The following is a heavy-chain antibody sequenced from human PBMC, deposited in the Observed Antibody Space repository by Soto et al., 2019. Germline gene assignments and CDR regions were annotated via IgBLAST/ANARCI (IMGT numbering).Heavy chain of an antibody. D-gene: IGHD2-2*01. V-gene: IGHV3-30-3*01. J-gene: IGHJ6*01. Sequence: GGSLRLSCAASGFTFSSYAMHWVRQAPGKGLEWVAVISYDGSNKYYADSVKGRFTISRDNSKNTLYLQMNSLRAEDTAVYYCARDLVVVGYCISTSFFYWGATHAMDVWFQGTTVTVSS. CDR2: ISYDGSNK. CDR1: GFTFSSYA. CDR3: ARDLVVVGYCISTSFFYWGATHAMDV.